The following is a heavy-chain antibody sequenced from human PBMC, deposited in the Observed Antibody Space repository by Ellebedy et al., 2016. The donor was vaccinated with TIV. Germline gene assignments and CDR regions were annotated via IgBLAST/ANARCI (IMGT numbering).Heavy chain of an antibody. CDR3: ARTTYYYDSSGYFDY. CDR1: GFTFSSFW. D-gene: IGHD3-22*01. J-gene: IGHJ4*02. V-gene: IGHV3-7*01. CDR2: IKQDGSEK. Sequence: GGSLRLSXAASGFTFSSFWMSWVRQAPGKGLEWVANIKQDGSEKYYVDSVKGRFTISRDNAKNSLYLQMNSLRAEDTAVYYCARTTYYYDSSGYFDYWGQGTLVTVSS.